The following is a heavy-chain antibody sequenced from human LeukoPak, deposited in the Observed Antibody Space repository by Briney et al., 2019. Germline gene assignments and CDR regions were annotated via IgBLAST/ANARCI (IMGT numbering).Heavy chain of an antibody. J-gene: IGHJ5*02. CDR1: GVSISSYY. D-gene: IGHD2-2*01. Sequence: SETLSLTCTVSGVSISSYYWSWIRQPAGKGLEWIGRIYTSGSTNYNPSLKSRVTMSVDTSKNQFSLKLSSVTAADTAVYYCAREWYCSSTSCAGGLDPWGQGTLVTVSS. CDR3: AREWYCSSTSCAGGLDP. CDR2: IYTSGST. V-gene: IGHV4-4*07.